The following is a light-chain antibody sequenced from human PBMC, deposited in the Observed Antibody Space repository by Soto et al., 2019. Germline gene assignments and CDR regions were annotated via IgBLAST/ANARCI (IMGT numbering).Light chain of an antibody. CDR2: AAS. CDR1: QRISTY. CDR3: QNSYSSPRT. Sequence: DIQMTQSPSSLYASIGDRVTITCRASQRISTYLSWYQKKAGKAPKLLISAASTLRDGVPPRFSGSGSGTDFTITISSLQPEDFAVYYCQNSYSSPRTFGQGTKVEIK. J-gene: IGKJ1*01. V-gene: IGKV1-39*01.